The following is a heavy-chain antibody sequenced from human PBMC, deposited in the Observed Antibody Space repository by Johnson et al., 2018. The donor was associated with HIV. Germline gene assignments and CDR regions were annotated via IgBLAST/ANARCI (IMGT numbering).Heavy chain of an antibody. CDR3: ARIDYSNYEEAFDI. J-gene: IGHJ3*02. V-gene: IGHV3-66*01. CDR1: GFTVSSNY. Sequence: VQLVESGGGLVQPGGSLRLSCAASGFTVSSNYMSWVRQAPGKGLAWVSVIYSGGSTYYADSVKGRFTISRANSKNTLYLQINSLRAEDTAVYYCARIDYSNYEEAFDIWGQGTMVTVSS. D-gene: IGHD4-11*01. CDR2: IYSGGST.